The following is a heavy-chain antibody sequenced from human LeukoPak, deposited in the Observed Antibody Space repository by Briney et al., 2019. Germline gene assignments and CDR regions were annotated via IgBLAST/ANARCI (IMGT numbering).Heavy chain of an antibody. V-gene: IGHV3-74*01. J-gene: IGHJ5*02. D-gene: IGHD1-7*01. CDR1: GFTFSIHW. CDR3: ARDDWNSNWFDP. CDR2: INSDGSIT. Sequence: PGGSLRLSCAASGFTFSIHWMHWVRQAPGKGLVWVSRINSDGSITTYADSVKGRFTISRDNAKNTLYLQMNSLRAEDTAVYYCARDDWNSNWFDPWGQGTLVTVSS.